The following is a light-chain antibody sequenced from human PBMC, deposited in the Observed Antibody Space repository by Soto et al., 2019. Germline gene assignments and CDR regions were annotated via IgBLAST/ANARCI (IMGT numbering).Light chain of an antibody. CDR1: QDIRRN. CDR3: LQDYIYPWT. V-gene: IGKV1-6*01. CDR2: AAS. Sequence: AIQMTQSPSSLSASVGDRVTITRRASQDIRRNLGWYQQKPGQAPKLLIYAASNLQSGVPSRFSGSGTGTDFTLTISSLHPEDFATYYCLQDYIYPWTFGQGTIVE. J-gene: IGKJ1*01.